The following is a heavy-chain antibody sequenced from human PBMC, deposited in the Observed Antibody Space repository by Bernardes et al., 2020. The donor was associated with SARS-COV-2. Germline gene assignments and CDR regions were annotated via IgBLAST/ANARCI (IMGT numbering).Heavy chain of an antibody. CDR1: GGSMSSNY. CDR2: IYYRGST. CDR3: ARDSLGYCSGGSCYSGFDP. V-gene: IGHV4-59*12. J-gene: IGHJ5*02. D-gene: IGHD2-15*01. Sequence: SETLSLTCTVSGGSMSSNYWSWVRQSPGRGLEWIGYIYYRGSTNYNPSLESRVTISVDTSRSQFSLKLSSVTAADTAVYYCARDSLGYCSGGSCYSGFDPWGQGTLVTVSS.